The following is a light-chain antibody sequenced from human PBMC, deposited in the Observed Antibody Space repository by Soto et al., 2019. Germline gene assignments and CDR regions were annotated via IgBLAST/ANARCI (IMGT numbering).Light chain of an antibody. CDR1: QSISSW. Sequence: DIQMTQSPSTLSASVGDRVTITCRASQSISSWLAWYQQEPGKAPKLLIYKASSLESGVPSRFSGSGSGTELTLTISSLQPDDFATYYCQQYNSYPWTFGQGTKVEIK. J-gene: IGKJ1*01. CDR3: QQYNSYPWT. CDR2: KAS. V-gene: IGKV1-5*03.